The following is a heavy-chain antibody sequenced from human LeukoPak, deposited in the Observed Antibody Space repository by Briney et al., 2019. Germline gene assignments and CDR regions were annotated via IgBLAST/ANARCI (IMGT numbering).Heavy chain of an antibody. Sequence: GGSLRLSCAASGFTFSSYAMSWVRQAPGKGLEWVSAISGSGGSTYYADSVKGRFTISIDNSKNTLYLQMNSLRAEDTAVYYCAKPFRPDRGGDCYYDYWGQGTLVTVSS. V-gene: IGHV3-23*01. CDR2: ISGSGGST. J-gene: IGHJ4*02. CDR3: AKPFRPDRGGDCYYDY. D-gene: IGHD2-21*02. CDR1: GFTFSSYA.